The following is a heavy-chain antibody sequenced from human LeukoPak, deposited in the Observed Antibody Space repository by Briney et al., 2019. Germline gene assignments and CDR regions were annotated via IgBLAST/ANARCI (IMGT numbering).Heavy chain of an antibody. J-gene: IGHJ5*02. D-gene: IGHD5-24*01. V-gene: IGHV4-59*01. CDR1: GGSITHYY. CDR2: IYYSGST. CDR3: ARGADDYNYNWFDP. Sequence: SETLSLTCSVSGGSITHYYWSWIRQPPGKGLEWIGYIYYSGSTNYNPSLKSRVTISVDTSKIRFSLKLSSVTAADTAVYYCARGADDYNYNWFDPWGQGTLVTVSS.